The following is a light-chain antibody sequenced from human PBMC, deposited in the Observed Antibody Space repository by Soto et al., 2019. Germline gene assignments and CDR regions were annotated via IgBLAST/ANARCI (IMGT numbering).Light chain of an antibody. Sequence: DIQMTQSPSTLSGSVGDRVTITCRASQTISCWLAWYQQKPGKAPKLLIYKASTLKSGVPSRFSDSGSGTEFTLAISSLQPDDFATYYCQHYNSYSEAFGQGTKVQLK. CDR1: QTISCW. V-gene: IGKV1-5*03. J-gene: IGKJ1*01. CDR3: QHYNSYSEA. CDR2: KAS.